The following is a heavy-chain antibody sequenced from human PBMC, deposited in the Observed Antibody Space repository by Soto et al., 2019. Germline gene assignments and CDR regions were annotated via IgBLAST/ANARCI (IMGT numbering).Heavy chain of an antibody. D-gene: IGHD3-9*01. CDR2: IYYSGST. V-gene: IGHV4-59*01. CDR1: GGSISSYY. CDR3: ARDNRVLRYPAWFDP. Sequence: SETLSLTCTVSGGSISSYYWSWIRQPPGKGLEWIGYIYYSGSTNYNPSLKSRVTISVDTSKNQFSLKLSSVTAADTAVYYCARDNRVLRYPAWFDPWGQGTLVTVSS. J-gene: IGHJ5*02.